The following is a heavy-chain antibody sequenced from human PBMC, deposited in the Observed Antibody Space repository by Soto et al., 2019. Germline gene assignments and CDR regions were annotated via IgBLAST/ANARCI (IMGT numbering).Heavy chain of an antibody. D-gene: IGHD6-13*01. Sequence: PGGSLRLSCAASGVTFSSYSMNWVRQAPGKGLEWVSSISSSSSYIYYADSVKGRFTISRDNAKNSLYLQMNSLRAEDTAVYYCARDTLYSSSWYPGGWFDPWGQGTLVTVSS. CDR1: GVTFSSYS. CDR2: ISSSSSYI. CDR3: ARDTLYSSSWYPGGWFDP. V-gene: IGHV3-21*01. J-gene: IGHJ5*02.